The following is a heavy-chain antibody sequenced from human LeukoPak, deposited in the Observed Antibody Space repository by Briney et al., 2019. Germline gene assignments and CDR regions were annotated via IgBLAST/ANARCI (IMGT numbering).Heavy chain of an antibody. CDR1: GFTXXSYA. CDR3: AKHSSGSYYSAFDY. V-gene: IGHV3-23*01. CDR2: ISGSGGST. Sequence: ASGFTXXSYAMSWVRQAPGXGLEWVSAISGSGGSTYNADSVKGRFTISRDNSKNTLYLQMNSLRAEDTAVYYCAKHSSGSYYSAFDYWGQGTLVTVSS. D-gene: IGHD1-26*01. J-gene: IGHJ4*02.